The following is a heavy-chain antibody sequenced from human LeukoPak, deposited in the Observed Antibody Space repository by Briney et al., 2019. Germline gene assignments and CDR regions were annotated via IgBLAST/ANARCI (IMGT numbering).Heavy chain of an antibody. J-gene: IGHJ4*02. CDR2: ISSSSSYI. V-gene: IGHV3-21*01. D-gene: IGHD6-13*01. CDR1: GSTFSSYS. Sequence: GGSLRLSCAASGSTFSSYSMNWVRQAPGKGLEGGSSISSSSSYIYYADSVKGRFTISRDNAKNSLYLQMTSLRAEDTAVYYCARGYSSREYYFDYWGQGTLVTVSS. CDR3: ARGYSSREYYFDY.